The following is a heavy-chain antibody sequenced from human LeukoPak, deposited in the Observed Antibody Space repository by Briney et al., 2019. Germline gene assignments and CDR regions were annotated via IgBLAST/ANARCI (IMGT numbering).Heavy chain of an antibody. CDR1: GFTFSSFG. D-gene: IGHD3-10*01. J-gene: IGHJ4*02. Sequence: GGSLRLSCAASGFTFSSFGMHWVRQAPGKGLEWVAIISYDGINKYYADSVKGRFTISRDNSKNTLYLQMNSLRAEDTAVYYCANFGNYYGSGSYYRAFDYWGQGTLVTVSS. CDR2: ISYDGINK. V-gene: IGHV3-30*18. CDR3: ANFGNYYGSGSYYRAFDY.